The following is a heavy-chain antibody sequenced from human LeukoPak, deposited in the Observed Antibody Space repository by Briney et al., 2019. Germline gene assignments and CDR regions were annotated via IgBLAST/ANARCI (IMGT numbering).Heavy chain of an antibody. D-gene: IGHD1-26*01. J-gene: IGHJ4*02. CDR3: ARDPSGGGSASDC. CDR1: GYSLTSYP. V-gene: IGHV7-4-1*02. CDR2: INTETQKP. Sequence: ASVKVSCKASGYSLTSYPVNWVRQAPGQGLEWMGWINTETQKPTYAQGFTGRFVFSLDTSLSTAYLQISNLKAEDTAIYYCARDPSGGGSASDCWGQGTLVTVSP.